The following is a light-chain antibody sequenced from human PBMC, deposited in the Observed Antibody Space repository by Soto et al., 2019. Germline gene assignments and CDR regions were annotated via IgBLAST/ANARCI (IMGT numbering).Light chain of an antibody. CDR3: LQRSNWPLT. V-gene: IGKV3-11*01. CDR1: QTVTSGY. CDR2: DAS. Sequence: EIVLTQSPDTLSLSPGERATLLCRASQTVTSGYLAWYQQKPGQAPRLLISDASYRATGIPPRFSGSGSGTDFTLTISSLEPEDFAVYYCLQRSNWPLTFGGGTKVDIK. J-gene: IGKJ4*01.